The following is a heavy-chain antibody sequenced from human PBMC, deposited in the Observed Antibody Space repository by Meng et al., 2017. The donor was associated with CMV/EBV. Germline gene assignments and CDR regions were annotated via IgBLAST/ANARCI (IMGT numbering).Heavy chain of an antibody. D-gene: IGHD2-2*01. CDR2: ITTSSNYM. Sequence: GGSLRLSCAASGFTFGHYNMNWVRQAPGKGLEWVSSITTSSNYMYYADSVTGRFTVSRDNAKNSLYLQMNSLRAEDTAVYYCATGGVVVPAGYYYGMDVWGQGTTVTVSS. CDR3: ATGGVVVPAGYYYGMDV. CDR1: GFTFGHYN. V-gene: IGHV3-21*01. J-gene: IGHJ6*02.